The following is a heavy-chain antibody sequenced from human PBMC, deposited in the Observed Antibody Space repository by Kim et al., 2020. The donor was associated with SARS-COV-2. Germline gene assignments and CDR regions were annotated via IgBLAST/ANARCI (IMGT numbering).Heavy chain of an antibody. Sequence: GGSLRLSCAASGFTFSNAWMSWVRQAPGKGLEWVGRIKSKTDGGTTDYAAPVKGRFTISRDDSKNTLYLQMNSLKTEDTAVYYCTTERNFLYYYFDYWGQGTLVTVSS. CDR1: GFTFSNAW. CDR2: IKSKTDGGTT. V-gene: IGHV3-15*01. CDR3: TTERNFLYYYFDY. D-gene: IGHD4-4*01. J-gene: IGHJ4*02.